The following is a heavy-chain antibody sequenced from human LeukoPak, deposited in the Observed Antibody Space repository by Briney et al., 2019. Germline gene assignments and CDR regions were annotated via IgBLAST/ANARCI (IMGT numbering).Heavy chain of an antibody. D-gene: IGHD1-26*01. CDR2: INHSGST. CDR1: GGSFSGYY. J-gene: IGHJ4*02. CDR3: ARGGDYDYYTLGY. Sequence: SETQSLTCADYGGSFSGYYWSWIRQPPGKGLEWIGEINHSGSTNYNPSLKSRVTISVDTSKNQFSLKLSSVTAADTAVYYCARGGDYDYYTLGYWGQGTLVTVSS. V-gene: IGHV4-34*01.